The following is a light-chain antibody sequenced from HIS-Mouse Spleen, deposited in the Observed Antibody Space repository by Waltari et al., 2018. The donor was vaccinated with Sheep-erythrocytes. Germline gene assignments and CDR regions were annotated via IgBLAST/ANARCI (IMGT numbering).Light chain of an antibody. J-gene: IGLJ2*01. CDR2: EVS. CDR1: SSDVGGYNH. Sequence: QSALTQPASVSGSPGQSITLSRPGTSSDVGGYNHVPWYQQHPGKAPKLMIYEVSNRPSGVSNRFSGSKSGNTASLTISGLQAEDEADYYCSSYTSSSTQVFGGGTKLTVL. CDR3: SSYTSSSTQV. V-gene: IGLV2-14*01.